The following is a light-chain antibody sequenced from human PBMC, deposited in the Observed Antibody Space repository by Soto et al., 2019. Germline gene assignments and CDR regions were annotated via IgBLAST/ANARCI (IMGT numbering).Light chain of an antibody. Sequence: EIVMTQSPATLSVSPGERLTLSCRASESLSTYLAWYQQKPGQAPRLLIYGASTKATGIPARFSGSGSATDFTLTISSLQSEDFAVYYCQSYNDWPFTFGQGTKLEI. J-gene: IGKJ2*01. CDR1: ESLSTY. CDR3: QSYNDWPFT. V-gene: IGKV3-15*01. CDR2: GAS.